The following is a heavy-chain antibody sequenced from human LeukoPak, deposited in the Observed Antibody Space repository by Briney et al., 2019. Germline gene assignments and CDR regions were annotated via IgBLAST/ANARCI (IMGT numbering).Heavy chain of an antibody. CDR2: IYHSGST. D-gene: IGHD2-2*01. CDR1: GYSISSGYY. J-gene: IGHJ4*02. Sequence: SETLSLTCTVSGYSISSGYYWGWIRQPPGKGLEWIGSIYHSGSTYYNPSLKSRATISVDTSKNQFSLKLSSVTAADTAVYYCARVLGYCSSTSCYDPYYFDYWGQGTLVTVSS. V-gene: IGHV4-38-2*02. CDR3: ARVLGYCSSTSCYDPYYFDY.